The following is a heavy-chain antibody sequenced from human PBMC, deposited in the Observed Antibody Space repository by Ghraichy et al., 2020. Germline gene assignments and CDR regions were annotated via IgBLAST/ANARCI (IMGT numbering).Heavy chain of an antibody. D-gene: IGHD2-15*01. CDR2: IYYSGST. Sequence: SETLSLTCTVSGGSISSSSYYWGWIRQPPGKGLEWIGSIYYSGSTYYNPSLKSRVTISVDTSKNQFSLKLSSVTAADTAVYYCARRFVVVVAGTEFVNWFDPWGQGTLVTVSS. CDR1: GGSISSSSYY. CDR3: ARRFVVVVAGTEFVNWFDP. J-gene: IGHJ5*02. V-gene: IGHV4-39*01.